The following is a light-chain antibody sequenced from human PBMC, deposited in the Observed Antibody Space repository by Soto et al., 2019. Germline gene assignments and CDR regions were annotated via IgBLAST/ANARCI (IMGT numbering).Light chain of an antibody. J-gene: IGLJ2*01. CDR2: DVS. Sequence: QSALTQPRSVSGSPGQSVTISCTGTSSDVGGYNYVSWYQQHPGKAPKLMIYDVSKRPSGVPDRFSGSKSGNTASLTISWLQAEDEADYYCCSYAGSGMVFGGGTKLTVL. V-gene: IGLV2-11*01. CDR1: SSDVGGYNY. CDR3: CSYAGSGMV.